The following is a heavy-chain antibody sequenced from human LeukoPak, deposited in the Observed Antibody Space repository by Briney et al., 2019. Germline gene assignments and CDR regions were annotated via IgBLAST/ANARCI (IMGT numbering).Heavy chain of an antibody. CDR2: IYTSGST. CDR3: ARGSGYCSSTSCYGVDYYYYYMDV. J-gene: IGHJ6*03. CDR1: GGSLSSYY. V-gene: IGHV4-4*07. D-gene: IGHD2-2*01. Sequence: SETLSLTCTVSGGSLSSYYWSWIRQPAGKGLEWIGRIYTSGSTNYNPSLKSRVTMSVDTSKNQFSLKLSSVTAADTAVYYCARGSGYCSSTSCYGVDYYYYYMDVWGKGTTVTVSS.